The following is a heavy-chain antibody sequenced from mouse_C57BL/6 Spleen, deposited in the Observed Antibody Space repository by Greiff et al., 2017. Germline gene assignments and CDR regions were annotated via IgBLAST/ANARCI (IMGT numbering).Heavy chain of an antibody. J-gene: IGHJ2*01. Sequence: VKLQQPGAELVKPGASVKLSCKASGYTFTSYWMHWVKQRPGQGLEWIGMIHPNSGSTNYNEKFKSKATLTVDKSSSTAYMQLSSLTSEDSAVYYCARGDYYGSSYDHFDYWGQGTTLTVSS. D-gene: IGHD1-1*01. V-gene: IGHV1-64*01. CDR3: ARGDYYGSSYDHFDY. CDR2: IHPNSGST. CDR1: GYTFTSYW.